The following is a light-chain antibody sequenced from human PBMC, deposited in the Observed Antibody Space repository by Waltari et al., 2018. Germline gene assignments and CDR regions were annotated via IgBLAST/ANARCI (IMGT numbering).Light chain of an antibody. J-gene: IGLJ2*01. CDR1: DAHNRYA. CDR2: INSDGSH. V-gene: IGLV4-69*01. Sequence: QLVLTQPSSASAPLGASVKLTCGVSDAHNRYAVAWHHHRPEKGPRFLLKINSDGSHANGDGSPDRFSGSSSWTDRYLTDAALQSEDEGDYFCQTWRSGPHVVFGGRTKVTLL. CDR3: QTWRSGPHVV.